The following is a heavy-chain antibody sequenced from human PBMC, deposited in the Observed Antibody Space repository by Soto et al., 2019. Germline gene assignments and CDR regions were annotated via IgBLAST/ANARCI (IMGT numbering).Heavy chain of an antibody. CDR3: AREPLAHSYFDF. J-gene: IGHJ4*02. Sequence: SETLSLTCTVSGGSVSNHYWSWIRQPAGKGLEWLGRLYNAERTNYNPSLKSRVTMSMDTSKNQFSLKLTSVTAADTAVYFCAREPLAHSYFDFWGQGTPVTVSS. CDR2: LYNAERT. CDR1: GGSVSNHY. V-gene: IGHV4-4*07.